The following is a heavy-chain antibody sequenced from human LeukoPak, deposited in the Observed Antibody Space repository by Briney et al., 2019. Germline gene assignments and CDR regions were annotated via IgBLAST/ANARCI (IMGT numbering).Heavy chain of an antibody. D-gene: IGHD1-26*01. J-gene: IGHJ1*01. CDR3: ARRGGTWWELLGGFQH. V-gene: IGHV3-30*03. CDR2: ISYDGSNK. CDR1: GFTLSSYG. Sequence: GGSLRLSCAASGFTLSSYGMHWVRQAPGKGLEWVAVISYDGSNKCYADSVKGRFTISRDNSKNTLYLQMNSLRAEDTAVYYCARRGGTWWELLGGFQHWGQGTLVTVSS.